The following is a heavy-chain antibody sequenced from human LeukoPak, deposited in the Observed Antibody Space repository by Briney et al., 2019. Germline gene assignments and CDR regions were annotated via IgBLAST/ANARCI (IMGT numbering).Heavy chain of an antibody. Sequence: PGGSLRLSCAASGFTFSSYAMSWVRQAPGRGLEWVSAISGSGGSTYYADSVRGGFAISRDNSKNTLYLQLNSLTAEDTTVYYFPRPPNYDYGSGGGYYYYYMDVWGKGTTVTVSS. V-gene: IGHV3-23*01. CDR2: ISGSGGST. J-gene: IGHJ6*03. CDR1: GFTFSSYA. CDR3: PRPPNYDYGSGGGYYYYYMDV. D-gene: IGHD3-10*01.